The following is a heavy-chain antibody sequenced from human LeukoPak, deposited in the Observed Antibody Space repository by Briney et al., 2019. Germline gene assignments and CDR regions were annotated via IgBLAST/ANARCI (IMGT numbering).Heavy chain of an antibody. D-gene: IGHD4-11*01. CDR1: GFTFSSYA. J-gene: IGHJ4*02. V-gene: IGHV3-23*01. Sequence: PGGSLRLSCAASGFTFSSYAMRGVRQARGKGGEWVSAISVIGGSTYYADSVKGRFTISRDNSKNTLYLQMNSLRAEDTAVYYCAKVGGDYSNYIAPNDYWGQGTLVTVSS. CDR2: ISVIGGST. CDR3: AKVGGDYSNYIAPNDY.